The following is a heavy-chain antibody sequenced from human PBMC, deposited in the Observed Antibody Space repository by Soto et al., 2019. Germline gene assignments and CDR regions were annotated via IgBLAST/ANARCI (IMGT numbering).Heavy chain of an antibody. CDR1: GFTFSSYG. D-gene: IGHD3-10*01. V-gene: IGHV3-30*18. CDR3: AKDLRVVRGVGFDY. Sequence: QVQPVESGGGVVQPGRSLRLSCAASGFTFSSYGMHWVRQAPGKGLEWVAVISYDGSNKYYADSVKGRFTISRDNSKNTLYLQMNSLRAEDTAVYYCAKDLRVVRGVGFDYWGQGTLVTVSS. J-gene: IGHJ4*02. CDR2: ISYDGSNK.